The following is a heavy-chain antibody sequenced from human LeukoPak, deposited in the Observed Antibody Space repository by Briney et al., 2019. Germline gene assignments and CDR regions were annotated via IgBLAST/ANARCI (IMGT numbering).Heavy chain of an antibody. J-gene: IGHJ4*02. CDR3: ARDIPDY. V-gene: IGHV3-21*01. CDR1: GFTFSSYS. Sequence: GGSLRLSCAASGFTFSSYSMNWVRQAPGKGLEWVSSISGSSSNIYYADSVKGRFTISRDNAKSSLYLQMNSLRAEDTAVYYCARDIPDYWGQGTLVTVSS. CDR2: ISGSSSNI.